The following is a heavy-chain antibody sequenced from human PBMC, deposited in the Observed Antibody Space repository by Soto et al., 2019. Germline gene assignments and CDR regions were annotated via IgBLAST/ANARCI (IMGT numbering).Heavy chain of an antibody. CDR1: GFTFSSYA. D-gene: IGHD3-16*01. CDR2: ITGGGGST. V-gene: IGHV3-23*01. CDR3: AKDGAVGGGF. Sequence: EVQLLESGGGLVQPGGSLRLSCAASGFTFSSYAINWVRQAPGKGLEWVSVITGGGGSTFYADSVKGRFTISRDNSKNPVYLQMNNLRVEDPAVYHCAKDGAVGGGFWGLGTLVTVSS. J-gene: IGHJ4*02.